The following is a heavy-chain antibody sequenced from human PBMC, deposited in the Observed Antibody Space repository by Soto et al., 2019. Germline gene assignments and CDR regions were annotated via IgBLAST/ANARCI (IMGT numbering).Heavy chain of an antibody. CDR2: IGSNGSST. CDR3: ALGGLKESNVFDPFDF. J-gene: IGHJ4*01. V-gene: IGHV3-64*01. CDR1: GFTFDIYS. Sequence: EVQLVESGGGLVQPGGSLRLSCVASGFTFDIYSMHWVRQAPGKGLEYVSTIGSNGSSTSYANSVRGRVTISRDNSRSTLFLQIDTLRPADVAVYYCALGGLKESNVFDPFDFWGHGTLVNVAS. D-gene: IGHD3-16*01.